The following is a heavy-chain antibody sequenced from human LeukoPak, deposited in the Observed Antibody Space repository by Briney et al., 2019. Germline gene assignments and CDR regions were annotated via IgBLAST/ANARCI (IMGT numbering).Heavy chain of an antibody. CDR1: GGSITSFY. J-gene: IGHJ4*02. Sequence: SETLSLTCTASGGSITSFYWTWVRQPPGEGLEWIGYFHYSGSPNYNPSLKSRVTVSGDTSKNQFSLRLTSVTAADTAFYYCARIVRGVNKYYFDYWGQGTLVTVSS. CDR3: ARIVRGVNKYYFDY. V-gene: IGHV4-59*01. D-gene: IGHD3-10*01. CDR2: FHYSGSP.